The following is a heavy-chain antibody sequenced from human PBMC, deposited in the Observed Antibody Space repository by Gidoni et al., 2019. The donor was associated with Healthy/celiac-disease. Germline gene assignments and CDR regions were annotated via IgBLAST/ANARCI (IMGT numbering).Heavy chain of an antibody. J-gene: IGHJ4*02. CDR2: MYGNDAK. CDR1: GLSLTTSGVG. D-gene: IGHD6-13*01. Sequence: QITVKETGPTVVKPTQTLTLTCTFSGLSLTTSGVGLCWIRQPPVKALEWLALMYGNDAKRYIPSLQSRLTITKDTSTRQVVLTLTNMDPVDTATYYCAHMSRGIAARVLYYWGQGTLVTVSS. V-gene: IGHV2-5*01. CDR3: AHMSRGIAARVLYY.